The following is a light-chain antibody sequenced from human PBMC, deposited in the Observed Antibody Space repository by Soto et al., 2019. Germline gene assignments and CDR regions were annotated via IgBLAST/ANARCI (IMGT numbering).Light chain of an antibody. Sequence: QSALTQPASVSGSPGQSITISCTGTSSDIGSYDLVSWYQQHPGTAPKLIIYEVTKRPSGVSTRFSGSKSGNTASLTISGLQAVDEADYYCCSFADFTYVFGTGTSSPS. CDR2: EVT. CDR3: CSFADFTYV. CDR1: SSDIGSYDL. V-gene: IGLV2-23*02. J-gene: IGLJ1*01.